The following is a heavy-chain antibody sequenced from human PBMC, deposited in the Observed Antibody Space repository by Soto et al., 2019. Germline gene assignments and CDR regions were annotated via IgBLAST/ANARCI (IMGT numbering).Heavy chain of an antibody. Sequence: SETLSLSCTVSGGSISSYYWSWIRQPPGKGLEWIGYIYYSGSTNYNPSLKSRVTISVDTSKNQFSLKLTSVTAADTAVYYCARRYGSAFDFWGQGTMVTVS. CDR1: GGSISSYY. CDR3: ARRYGSAFDF. V-gene: IGHV4-59*01. D-gene: IGHD3-10*01. J-gene: IGHJ3*01. CDR2: IYYSGST.